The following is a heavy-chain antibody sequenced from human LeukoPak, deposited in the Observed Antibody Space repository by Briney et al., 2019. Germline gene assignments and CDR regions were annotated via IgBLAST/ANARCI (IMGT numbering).Heavy chain of an antibody. J-gene: IGHJ5*02. CDR3: ARRETGMGRLDP. CDR1: GGSMSDHY. D-gene: IGHD5-18*01. CDR2: IYTSGHT. V-gene: IGHV4-4*09. Sequence: SETLSLTCTVSGGSMSDHYWSWIRQAPGKGREWIGYIYTSGHTAYNPSLKSRVPISVDTSKKQFFLKLRSVTAADTAVYYCARRETGMGRLDPWGQGILVRVSS.